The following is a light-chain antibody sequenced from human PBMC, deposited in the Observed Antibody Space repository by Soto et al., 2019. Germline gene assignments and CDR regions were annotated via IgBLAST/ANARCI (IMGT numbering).Light chain of an antibody. V-gene: IGKV1-33*01. CDR2: DAS. Sequence: DIQMTQSPSSLSASVGDRVTSTCQASQDISNYLNWYQQKPGKAPKLLIYDASKWETGVPSRFSGSGSGTDFTFTISSLQPEDIATYYWQQYDNLGTFGGGTKVEIK. CDR1: QDISNY. CDR3: QQYDNLGT. J-gene: IGKJ4*01.